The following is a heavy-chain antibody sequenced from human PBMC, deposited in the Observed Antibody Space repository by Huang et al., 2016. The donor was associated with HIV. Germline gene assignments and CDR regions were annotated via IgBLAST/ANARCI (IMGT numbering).Heavy chain of an antibody. Sequence: EVQLVESGGGLVQPGGSLRLSCAASGFTFSSENMNWVRRATGKGLEWLLYISKISSPIYYADSVKGRFTISRDKAKNALYLQMNSLRDEDTAVYYCARGMGASWFAYWGQGALVTVSS. J-gene: IGHJ4*02. CDR2: ISKISSPI. V-gene: IGHV3-48*02. D-gene: IGHD1-26*01. CDR3: ARGMGASWFAY. CDR1: GFTFSSEN.